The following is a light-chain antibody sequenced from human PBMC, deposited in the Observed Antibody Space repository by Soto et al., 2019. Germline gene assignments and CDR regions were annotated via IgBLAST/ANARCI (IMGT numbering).Light chain of an antibody. CDR1: SSDVGTYTL. J-gene: IGLJ1*01. CDR2: EVN. V-gene: IGLV2-23*02. Sequence: QSALTQPASVSGSPGQSITISCTGTSSDVGTYTLVSWYQQHPGKAPKLVIYEVNKRPAGVSKRFSGSKSGDTASLTISGLQAEDEAAYYCSSYAGAITVYVFGTGTK. CDR3: SSYAGAITVYV.